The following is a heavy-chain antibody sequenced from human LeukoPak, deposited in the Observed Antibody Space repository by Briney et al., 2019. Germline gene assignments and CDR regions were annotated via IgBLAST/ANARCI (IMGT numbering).Heavy chain of an antibody. Sequence: GGSLRLSCEASGFTFSGFGIHWVRQAPGKGLEWGALISYDGSNKYYADSVKGRFTISRDNSKNTVFLHMNSLRAEDTAVYYCAKDKSIAVAGTSDHFDYWGQGTLVTVSS. CDR3: AKDKSIAVAGTSDHFDY. CDR2: ISYDGSNK. D-gene: IGHD6-19*01. J-gene: IGHJ4*02. V-gene: IGHV3-30*18. CDR1: GFTFSGFG.